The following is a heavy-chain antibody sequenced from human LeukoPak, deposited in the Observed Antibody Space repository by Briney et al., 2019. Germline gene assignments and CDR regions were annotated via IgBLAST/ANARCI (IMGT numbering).Heavy chain of an antibody. CDR3: GKENGDISVYGN. D-gene: IGHD2-21*01. Sequence: GGSLRLSCAASGFTFSNYAMSWVRQAPGKGLEWVSFVYAGGGGTYYADSVRGRFTVSRDNSKNTLYLQMDSLWAEDTAIYFCGKENGDISVYGNWGQGTLVTVSS. V-gene: IGHV3-23*03. CDR2: VYAGGGGT. J-gene: IGHJ4*02. CDR1: GFTFSNYA.